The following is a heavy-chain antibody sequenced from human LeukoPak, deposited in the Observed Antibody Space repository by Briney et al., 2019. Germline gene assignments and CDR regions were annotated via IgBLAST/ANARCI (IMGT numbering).Heavy chain of an antibody. CDR1: GFTVSSNY. V-gene: IGHV3-66*02. CDR2: IYSGGST. J-gene: IGHJ4*02. CDR3: ARDYSGNSGDY. D-gene: IGHD1-26*01. Sequence: PGGSLRLSCAASGFTVSSNYMSWVRQAPGKGLEWVSVIYSGGSTYYADSVKGRFTISRDNSKNTLYLQMNSLRAEDTAVYYCARDYSGNSGDYWGQGTLVTVSS.